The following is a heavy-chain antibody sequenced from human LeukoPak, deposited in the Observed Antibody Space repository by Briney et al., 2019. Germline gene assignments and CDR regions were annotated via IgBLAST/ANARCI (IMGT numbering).Heavy chain of an antibody. J-gene: IGHJ4*02. D-gene: IGHD5-24*01. V-gene: IGHV3-30*18. CDR3: AKERGGKMATITGY. CDR2: ISYDGSNK. CDR1: GFTLSTYW. Sequence: GGSLRLSCAASGFTLSTYWMSWVRQAPGKGLEWVAVISYDGSNKYHADSVKGRFTVSRDNSKNTLYLQMNSLRAEDTAVYYCAKERGGKMATITGYWGQGALVTVSS.